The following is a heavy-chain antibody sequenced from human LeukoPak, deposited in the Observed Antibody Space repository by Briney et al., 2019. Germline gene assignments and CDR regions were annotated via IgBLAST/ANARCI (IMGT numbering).Heavy chain of an antibody. CDR2: ISAYNAST. CDR1: GYTFTSFG. V-gene: IGHV1-18*01. CDR3: AGLRGGSGYWDFDY. J-gene: IGHJ4*02. D-gene: IGHD3-3*01. Sequence: ASVKVSCKASGYTFTSFGISWVRQAPGQGLEWVGWISAYNASTNYAQKLQGRVTMPPDTSTSTAYMELRSLTSDDTAVYYCAGLRGGSGYWDFDYWGQGTLVSVPS.